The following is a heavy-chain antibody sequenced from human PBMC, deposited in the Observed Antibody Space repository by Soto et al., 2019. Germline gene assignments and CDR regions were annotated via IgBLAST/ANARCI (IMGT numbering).Heavy chain of an antibody. CDR3: ARVRAGRAFDY. D-gene: IGHD2-15*01. CDR2: IYYSGST. Sequence: PSETLSLTCTVSGGSISSYYWSWIRQPPGKGLEWIGYIYYSGSTNYNPSLKSRVTISVDTSKNQFSLKLSSVTAADTAVYYCARVRAGRAFDYWGQGTLVTVSS. J-gene: IGHJ4*02. CDR1: GGSISSYY. V-gene: IGHV4-59*01.